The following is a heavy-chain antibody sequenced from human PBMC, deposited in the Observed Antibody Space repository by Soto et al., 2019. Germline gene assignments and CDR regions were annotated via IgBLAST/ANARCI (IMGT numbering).Heavy chain of an antibody. D-gene: IGHD6-19*01. CDR2: ISGTSGRT. V-gene: IGHV3-23*01. CDR1: GFTFSSYA. J-gene: IGHJ4*02. CDR3: AKDEGSGWYYFYY. Sequence: EVQLLESGGGLVQPGGSLRLSCAASGFTFSSYAMNWVRQAPGKGLEWVSSISGTSGRTYYADSVEGRFTISRDNSKNTLYLQIDSLRAEDTAVYYCAKDEGSGWYYFYYWGQGTLVSVSS.